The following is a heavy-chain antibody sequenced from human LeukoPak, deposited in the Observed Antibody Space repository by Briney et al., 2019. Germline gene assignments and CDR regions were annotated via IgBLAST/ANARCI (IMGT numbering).Heavy chain of an antibody. V-gene: IGHV3-7*01. Sequence: GGSLTLSCAVSGFPSTTAWMTWVRQAPGKGLEWVADIRQDGSDKYYVDSVKGRFTISRDNAKNTMYLQMNSLRAEDTAVYYCARDTLSCSGGYCYHDIWGQGTMVTVSS. J-gene: IGHJ3*02. D-gene: IGHD2-15*01. CDR1: GFPSTTAW. CDR2: IRQDGSDK. CDR3: ARDTLSCSGGYCYHDI.